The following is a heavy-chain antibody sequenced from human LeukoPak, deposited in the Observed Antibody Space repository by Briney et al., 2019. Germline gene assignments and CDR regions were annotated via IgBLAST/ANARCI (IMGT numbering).Heavy chain of an antibody. CDR2: IYHSGST. CDR1: GGSISSGGYS. CDR3: ARGQDWFDP. Sequence: SETLPLTCAVSGGSISSGGYSWSWVRQPPGRGLEWIGYIYHSGSTYYNPSLKSRVTISVDRSKNQFSLKLSSVTAADTAVYYCARGQDWFDPWGQGTLVTVSS. V-gene: IGHV4-30-2*01. J-gene: IGHJ5*02.